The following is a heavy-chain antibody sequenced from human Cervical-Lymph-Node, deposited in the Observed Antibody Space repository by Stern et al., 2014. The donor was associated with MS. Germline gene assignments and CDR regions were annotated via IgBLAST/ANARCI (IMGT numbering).Heavy chain of an antibody. CDR2: MNPNSGNT. Sequence: QVQLVQSGAEVKKPGASVKVSCKASGYTFTSYDINWVRQATGQGLEWMGWMNPNSGNTGYAQKFQGRVTMTRNTSISTAYMELSSLGSEDTAVYYCARDSIAVAGEDYWGQGTLVTVSS. CDR1: GYTFTSYD. V-gene: IGHV1-8*01. J-gene: IGHJ4*02. D-gene: IGHD6-19*01. CDR3: ARDSIAVAGEDY.